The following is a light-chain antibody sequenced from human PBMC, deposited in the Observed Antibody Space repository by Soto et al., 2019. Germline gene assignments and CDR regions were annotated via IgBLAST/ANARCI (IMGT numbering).Light chain of an antibody. CDR2: EDS. CDR1: SGSIASNY. J-gene: IGLJ2*01. V-gene: IGLV6-57*02. CDR3: QSYHSSNVI. Sequence: NFMLTQPHSVSASPGKTVTISCTGSSGSIASNYVQWYQQRPGSAPTTVIYEDSQRPSGVPDRFSGSIDSSSNSASLTISGLKTEDEADYYCQSYHSSNVIFGGGTKLTVL.